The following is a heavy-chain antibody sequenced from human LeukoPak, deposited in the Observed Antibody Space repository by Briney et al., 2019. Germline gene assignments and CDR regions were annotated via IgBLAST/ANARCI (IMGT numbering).Heavy chain of an antibody. D-gene: IGHD3-16*01. J-gene: IGHJ5*02. Sequence: GGSLRLSCAASGFTFSSYSMNWVRQAPGKGLEWVSSISSSSNNIYYADSVKRRFTVSRDNAKNSLYLQTNILRAEHTVGYYCARGGGGVGGPMDWFDPWGQGALVTVCS. CDR1: GFTFSSYS. CDR3: ARGGGGVGGPMDWFDP. CDR2: ISSSSNNI. V-gene: IGHV3-21*01.